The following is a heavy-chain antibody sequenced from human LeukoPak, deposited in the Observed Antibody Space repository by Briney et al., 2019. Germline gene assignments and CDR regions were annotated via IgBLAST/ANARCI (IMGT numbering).Heavy chain of an antibody. CDR1: AFTFSSYW. V-gene: IGHV3-74*01. CDR2: INSDGTTT. J-gene: IGHJ4*02. CDR3: ARGYYSGSRIDY. D-gene: IGHD6-13*01. Sequence: GGSLRLSCAASAFTFSSYWMHWVRHGPGKGLVWVARINSDGTTTNYADSVKGRFTISRDNARNTLYLQMNSLTADDTAVYYCARGYYSGSRIDYWGQGTLVTVSS.